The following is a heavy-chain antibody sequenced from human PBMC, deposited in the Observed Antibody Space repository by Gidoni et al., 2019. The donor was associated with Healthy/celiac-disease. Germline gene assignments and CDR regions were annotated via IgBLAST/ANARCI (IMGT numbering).Heavy chain of an antibody. CDR1: GFTLSSYA. D-gene: IGHD3-22*01. J-gene: IGHJ4*02. Sequence: EVQLLESGGGLVQPGGSLRLSCAASGFTLSSYAMRWVRQAPGKGLEWVSAISGSGGSTYYAGSVKGRFTISRDNSKNTLYLQMKSLRAEYTAVYYCAKKGDYYDSSDNDYWGQGTLVTVSS. CDR2: ISGSGGST. CDR3: AKKGDYYDSSDNDY. V-gene: IGHV3-23*01.